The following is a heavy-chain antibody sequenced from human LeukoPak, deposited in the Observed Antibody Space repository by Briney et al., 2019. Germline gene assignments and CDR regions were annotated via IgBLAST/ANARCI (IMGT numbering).Heavy chain of an antibody. V-gene: IGHV4-59*01. J-gene: IGHJ5*02. D-gene: IGHD2-15*01. Sequence: SETLSLTCTVSGGSISSYYWSWIRQPPGKGLEWIGYIYYSGGTNYNPSLKSRVTISVDTSKNQFSLKLSSVTAADTAVYYCARGYCSGGSCYYDVGNWFDPWGQGTLVTVSS. CDR2: IYYSGGT. CDR1: GGSISSYY. CDR3: ARGYCSGGSCYYDVGNWFDP.